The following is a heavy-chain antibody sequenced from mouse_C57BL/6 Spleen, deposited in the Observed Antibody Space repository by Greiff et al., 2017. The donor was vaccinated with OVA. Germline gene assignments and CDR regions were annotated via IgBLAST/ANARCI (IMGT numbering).Heavy chain of an antibody. J-gene: IGHJ1*03. CDR3: ARQDITTVVATDWYFDV. V-gene: IGHV1-81*01. D-gene: IGHD1-1*01. CDR1: GYTFTSYG. CDR2: IYPRSGNT. Sequence: VKLVESGAELARPGASVKLSCKASGYTFTSYGISWVKQRTGQGLEWIGEIYPRSGNTYYTEKFKVKPTLTADKSSSTSYMDLRSLTSEDSAVYFCARQDITTVVATDWYFDVWGTGTTVTVSS.